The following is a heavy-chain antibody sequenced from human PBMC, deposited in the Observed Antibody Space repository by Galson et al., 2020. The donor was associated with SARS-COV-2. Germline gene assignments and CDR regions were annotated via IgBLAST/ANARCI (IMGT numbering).Heavy chain of an antibody. V-gene: IGHV1-18*01. D-gene: IGHD6-25*01. CDR2: ISVYSGNT. CDR3: ARDRVVAAGTPGEY. Sequence: ASVKVSCKAFGYTFNSYGVNWVRRATGQGLEWMGWISVYSGNTNYAQKFKGRVTMTADTSTSTAYMEMTSLRSYDTAVYYCARDRVVAAGTPGEYWGQGTQGTVYS. J-gene: IGHJ4*02. CDR1: GYTFNSYG.